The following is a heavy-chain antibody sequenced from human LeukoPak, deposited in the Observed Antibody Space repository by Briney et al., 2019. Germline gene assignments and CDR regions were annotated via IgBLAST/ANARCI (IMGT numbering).Heavy chain of an antibody. D-gene: IGHD3-10*01. CDR3: ARGTYYYGSGSSNWFDP. J-gene: IGHJ5*02. Sequence: SVKVSCKASGGTFSSYAISWVRQAPGQGLEWMGGIIPIFGTANYAQKFQGRVTITTDESTSTAYMELSSLRSEDTAVYYCARGTYYYGSGSSNWFDPWGQGTLVTVSS. V-gene: IGHV1-69*05. CDR2: IIPIFGTA. CDR1: GGTFSSYA.